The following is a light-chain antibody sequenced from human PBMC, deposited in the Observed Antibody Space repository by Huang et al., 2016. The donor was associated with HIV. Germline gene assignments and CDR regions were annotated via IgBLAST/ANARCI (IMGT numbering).Light chain of an antibody. CDR1: QNINTY. V-gene: IGKV1-39*01. Sequence: DILLTQSPSSLSASVGDRVTSTCRASQNINTYLNWYQQKPGKAPNLLIHSAYTLQTGVPSRFSGSGSGTDFTLTVNSLQPEDSATYYCQQGYSAWITFGQGTRL. J-gene: IGKJ5*01. CDR3: QQGYSAWIT. CDR2: SAY.